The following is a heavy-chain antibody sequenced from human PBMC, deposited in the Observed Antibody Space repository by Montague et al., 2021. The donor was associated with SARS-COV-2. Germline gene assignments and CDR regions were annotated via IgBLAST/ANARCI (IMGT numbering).Heavy chain of an antibody. V-gene: IGHV4-39*01. J-gene: IGHJ3*02. CDR1: GGSISSSSYY. CDR2: IYYSGST. Sequence: SETLSLTCTVSGGSISSSSYYWGWIRQPPGKGLEWIGSIYYSGSTYYNPSLKRRVTISVDTSTNQFSLKLSSVPAADTAVYYCARFPTSYYYDSKAAPATPDAFDIWGQGTMVTVSS. CDR3: ARFPTSYYYDSKAAPATPDAFDI. D-gene: IGHD3-22*01.